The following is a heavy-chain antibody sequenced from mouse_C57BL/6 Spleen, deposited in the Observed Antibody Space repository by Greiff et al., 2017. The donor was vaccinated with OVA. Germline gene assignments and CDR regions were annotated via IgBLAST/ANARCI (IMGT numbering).Heavy chain of an antibody. CDR2: IYPSDSET. Sequence: VQLQQPGAELVRPGSSVKLSCKASGYTFTSYWMDWVKQRPGQGLEWIGNIYPSDSETHYNQKFKDKATLTVDKSSSTAYMHLSSLTSEDSAVYYCAREGDYDNSYFDDWGQGTTLTVSS. CDR1: GYTFTSYW. CDR3: AREGDYDNSYFDD. V-gene: IGHV1-61*01. D-gene: IGHD2-4*01. J-gene: IGHJ2*01.